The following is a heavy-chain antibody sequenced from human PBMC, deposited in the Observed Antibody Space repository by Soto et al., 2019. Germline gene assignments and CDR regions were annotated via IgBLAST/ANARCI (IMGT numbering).Heavy chain of an antibody. Sequence: GGSLRLSCAASGFTFTSYVMSWVRQAPGKGLEWVSTIANSGGATYYADSVKGRFAISRDNSNNTLSLQMDSLRAEDTAVYYCAKFQPRASSRGGFGYWGQGALVTVSS. CDR2: IANSGGAT. D-gene: IGHD2-2*01. V-gene: IGHV3-23*01. J-gene: IGHJ4*02. CDR1: GFTFTSYV. CDR3: AKFQPRASSRGGFGY.